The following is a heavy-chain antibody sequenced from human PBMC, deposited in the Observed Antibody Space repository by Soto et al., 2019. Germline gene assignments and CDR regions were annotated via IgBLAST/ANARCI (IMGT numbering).Heavy chain of an antibody. CDR2: INPSGGRT. V-gene: IGHV1-46*01. Sequence: ASVKVSCKASGYTFTTHYMHWVRQAPGQGLEWMGSINPSGGRTTYALKFQGRVTMTRDTSTSTAYVELRSLRSEDTAVYYCARATYYCDSSGYYPWGQGTLVTVSS. CDR1: GYTFTTHY. D-gene: IGHD3-22*01. CDR3: ARATYYCDSSGYYP. J-gene: IGHJ5*02.